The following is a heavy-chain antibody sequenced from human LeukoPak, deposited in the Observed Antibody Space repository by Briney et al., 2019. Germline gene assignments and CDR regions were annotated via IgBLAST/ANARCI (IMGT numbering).Heavy chain of an antibody. J-gene: IGHJ4*02. V-gene: IGHV3-23*01. CDR1: GFTFSSYA. Sequence: GGSLRLSCAASGFTFSSYAMSWVRQAPGKGLEWDSAISGSGGSTYYADSVKGRFTISRDNSKNTLYLQMNRLRAEDTAVYYCAKDLIVGALYYFDYWGQGTLVTVSS. D-gene: IGHD1-26*01. CDR2: ISGSGGST. CDR3: AKDLIVGALYYFDY.